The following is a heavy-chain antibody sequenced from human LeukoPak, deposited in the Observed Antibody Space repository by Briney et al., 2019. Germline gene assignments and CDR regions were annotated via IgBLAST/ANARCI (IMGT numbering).Heavy chain of an antibody. V-gene: IGHV3-74*01. Sequence: GGSLRLSCAASGVTFSNNWMYWVRQAPGKGLVWVSRINSDGSITGYADCVRGRFPISRDRAKNTLYVQMNSLRAEDTAVYYCAGDLKDWGQGSLVTVCS. J-gene: IGHJ4*02. CDR3: AGDLKD. CDR2: INSDGSIT. CDR1: GVTFSNNW.